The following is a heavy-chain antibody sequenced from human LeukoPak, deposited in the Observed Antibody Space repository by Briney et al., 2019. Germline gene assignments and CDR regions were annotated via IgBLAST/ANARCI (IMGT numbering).Heavy chain of an antibody. D-gene: IGHD3-3*01. J-gene: IGHJ6*03. Sequence: PGRSLRLSCAASGFTFDDYAMHWVRQAPGKGLEWVSGISWNSGSTGYADSVKGRFTISRDNAKNSLYLQMNSLRAEDTALYYCARVREYDFWSGSPYYYYYYMGVWGKGTTVTVSS. V-gene: IGHV3-9*01. CDR3: ARVREYDFWSGSPYYYYYYMGV. CDR1: GFTFDDYA. CDR2: ISWNSGST.